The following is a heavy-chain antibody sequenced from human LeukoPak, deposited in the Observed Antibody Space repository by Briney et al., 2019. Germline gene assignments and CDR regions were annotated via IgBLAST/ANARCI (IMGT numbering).Heavy chain of an antibody. D-gene: IGHD3-10*01. CDR1: GYAFIDYY. J-gene: IGHJ5*02. Sequence: ASVKVSCKASGYAFIDYYMHWVRQAPGQGLEWMGWINPSTGATKSAQNFQGRITMTRDTSINTVYMGLSRLTTDYAAIYYCARRPPYYGSGTSNWFDPWGQGTLVIVSS. CDR3: ARRPPYYGSGTSNWFDP. V-gene: IGHV1-2*02. CDR2: INPSTGAT.